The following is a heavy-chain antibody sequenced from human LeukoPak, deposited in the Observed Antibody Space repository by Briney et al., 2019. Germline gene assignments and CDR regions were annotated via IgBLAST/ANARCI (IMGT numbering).Heavy chain of an antibody. V-gene: IGHV3-23*01. D-gene: IGHD6-13*01. Sequence: GGSLRLSCSASGFTFSSYAMTWVRQAPGKGLEWVSGISNSGGFTYYADSVKGRLTISRDNSKNTLYLQMNSLRAEDTALYYCAILYSTNYWGQGTLVTVSS. J-gene: IGHJ4*02. CDR2: ISNSGGFT. CDR1: GFTFSSYA. CDR3: AILYSTNY.